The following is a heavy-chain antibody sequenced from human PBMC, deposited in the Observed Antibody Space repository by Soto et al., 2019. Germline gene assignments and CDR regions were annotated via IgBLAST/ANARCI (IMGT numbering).Heavy chain of an antibody. CDR1: GYSFTSYW. V-gene: IGHV5-10-1*01. CDR2: IDPSDSYT. J-gene: IGHJ5*02. Sequence: GESLKISCKGSGYSFTSYWISWVRQMPGKGLEWMGRIDPSDSYTNYSPSFQGHVTISADKSISTAYLQWSSLKASDTAMYYCARMYYDYVWGSYRYLTWFDPWGQGTLVTVSS. D-gene: IGHD3-16*02. CDR3: ARMYYDYVWGSYRYLTWFDP.